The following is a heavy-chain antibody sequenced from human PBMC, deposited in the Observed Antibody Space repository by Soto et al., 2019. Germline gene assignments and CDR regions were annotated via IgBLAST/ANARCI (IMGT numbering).Heavy chain of an antibody. J-gene: IGHJ4*02. V-gene: IGHV1-24*01. Sequence: ASVKVSCKASGYTFNTYGITWVRQAPGKGLEWMGGFDPEDGETIYAQKFQGRVTMTEDTSTDTAYMELSSLRSEDTAVYYCANLRDGYNLYYFDYWGQGTLVTVSS. CDR1: GYTFNTYG. D-gene: IGHD5-12*01. CDR2: FDPEDGET. CDR3: ANLRDGYNLYYFDY.